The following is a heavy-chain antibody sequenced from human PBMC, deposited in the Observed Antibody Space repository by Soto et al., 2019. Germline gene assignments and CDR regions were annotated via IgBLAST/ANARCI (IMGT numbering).Heavy chain of an antibody. CDR1: GYTFTSYY. V-gene: IGHV1-46*01. CDR3: ARDLHIIGCSSSRYGMDV. J-gene: IGHJ6*02. CDR2: INPSGGST. D-gene: IGHD6-13*01. Sequence: ASVKVSCKASGYTFTSYYMHWVRQAPGQGLEWMGIINPSGGSTSYAQKFQGRVTMTRDTSTSTVYMELSSLRSEDTAVYYCARDLHIIGCSSSRYGMDVWGQGTTVTVSS.